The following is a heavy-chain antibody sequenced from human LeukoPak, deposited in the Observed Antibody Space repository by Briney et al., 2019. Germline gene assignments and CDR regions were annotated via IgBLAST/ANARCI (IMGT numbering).Heavy chain of an antibody. CDR1: GFTFSDYR. V-gene: IGHV3-7*01. CDR2: IKQDGSQR. Sequence: GGSLRLSCTASGFTFSDYRMTWVRQAPGKGPEGVANIKQDGSQRYYVDSVRGRFTISRDNAKNSLFLKMNGLRAEDTAVYYCARRGGSSSRRSPIDYWGQGTLVTVSS. D-gene: IGHD6-6*01. J-gene: IGHJ4*02. CDR3: ARRGGSSSRRSPIDY.